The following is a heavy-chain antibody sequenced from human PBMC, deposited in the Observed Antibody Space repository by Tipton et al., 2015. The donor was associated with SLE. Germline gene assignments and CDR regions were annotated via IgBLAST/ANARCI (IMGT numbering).Heavy chain of an antibody. J-gene: IGHJ4*02. CDR2: TYYRSKWYN. Sequence: GLVKPSQTLSLTCAISGDSVSSNSAAWNWIRQSPSRGLEWLGKTYYRSKWYNDYAVSMQGRITINPDTSKNQFSLQLNSVTPEDTAVYYCASGGLGDLPFDYWGQGTLVTVSS. D-gene: IGHD3-10*01. CDR3: ASGGLGDLPFDY. CDR1: GDSVSSNSAA. V-gene: IGHV6-1*01.